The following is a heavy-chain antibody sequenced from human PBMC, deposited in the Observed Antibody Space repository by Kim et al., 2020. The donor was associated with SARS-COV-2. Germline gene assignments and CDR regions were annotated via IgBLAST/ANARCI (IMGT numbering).Heavy chain of an antibody. D-gene: IGHD3-16*01. J-gene: IGHJ6*02. CDR2: IDPSDSYT. CDR3: ARAVGVGYYYYGMDV. V-gene: IGHV5-10-1*01. Sequence: GESLKISCKGFGYSFTSYWISWVRQMPGKGLEWMGRIDPSDSYTNYSPSFQGHVTISVDKSIRTAYLQWSRLKASDTAMYYCARAVGVGYYYYGMDVWGQGTTVTVSS. CDR1: GYSFTSYW.